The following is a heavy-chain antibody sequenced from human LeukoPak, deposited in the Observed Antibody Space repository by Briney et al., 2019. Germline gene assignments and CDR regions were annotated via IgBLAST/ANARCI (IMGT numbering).Heavy chain of an antibody. J-gene: IGHJ5*02. CDR3: ARVGSDWNDVRYNWFGP. Sequence: ASVKVSCKASGGTFSTYSISWVRQAPGQGLEWMGGIIPIFGATNYAQKFQGRVTITADESTSTAYMELSSLRSDDTAVYFCARVGSDWNDVRYNWFGPWGQGTLVTVSS. D-gene: IGHD1-1*01. V-gene: IGHV1-69*13. CDR1: GGTFSTYS. CDR2: IIPIFGAT.